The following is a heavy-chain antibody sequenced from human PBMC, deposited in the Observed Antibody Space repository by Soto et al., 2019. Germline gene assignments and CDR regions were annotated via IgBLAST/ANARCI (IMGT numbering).Heavy chain of an antibody. CDR2: IIVSGDNT. J-gene: IGHJ4*02. CDR3: AKDSPSRIWLLAFDY. CDR1: GFTFSSYA. V-gene: IGHV3-23*01. D-gene: IGHD5-18*01. Sequence: EVQLLESGGGLVQPGGSLRLSCAASGFTFSSYAMTWVRQAPGKGLEWVSTIIVSGDNTYYADSVKGRFTISRDNSKNTLYPQMNSLRAEDTAVYYCAKDSPSRIWLLAFDYWGQGTLVTVSS.